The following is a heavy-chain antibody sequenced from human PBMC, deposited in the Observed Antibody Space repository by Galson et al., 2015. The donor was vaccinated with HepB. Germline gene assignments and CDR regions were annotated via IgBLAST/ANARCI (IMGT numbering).Heavy chain of an antibody. D-gene: IGHD3-3*01. Sequence: SCKASGYTFTSYYMHWVRQAPGQGLEWMGIINPSGGSTSYAQKFQGRVTMTRDTSTSTVYMELSSLRSEDTAVYYCARDQGPEYYDFWSGSNYYYYGMDVWGQGTTVTVSS. CDR1: GYTFTSYY. V-gene: IGHV1-46*01. CDR3: ARDQGPEYYDFWSGSNYYYYGMDV. CDR2: INPSGGST. J-gene: IGHJ6*02.